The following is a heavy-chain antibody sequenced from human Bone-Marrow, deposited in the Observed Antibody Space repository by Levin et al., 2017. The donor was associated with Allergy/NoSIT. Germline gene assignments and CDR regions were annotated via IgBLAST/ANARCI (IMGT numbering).Heavy chain of an antibody. D-gene: IGHD2-2*01. V-gene: IGHV3-30-3*01. CDR1: GFTFNNYA. CDR2: ISYDGSNQ. J-gene: IGHJ5*02. Sequence: PGGSLRLSCAASGFTFNNYAMHWVRQAPGKGLEWVAFISYDGSNQYYADSVKGRFTISRDNSKNTLYLQMTSLRPEDTTVYYCARDPSPYCSSSSCYPHWFDPWGQGTLVTVSS. CDR3: ARDPSPYCSSSSCYPHWFDP.